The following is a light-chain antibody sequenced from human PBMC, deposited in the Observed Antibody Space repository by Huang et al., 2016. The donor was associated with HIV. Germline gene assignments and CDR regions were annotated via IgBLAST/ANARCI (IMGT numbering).Light chain of an antibody. CDR2: GAS. CDR1: QSVSSN. CDR3: QQYNNWPPWT. J-gene: IGKJ1*01. Sequence: EIVMTQSPATLSVSPGARATLSCRASQSVSSNLAWYQQKRGQAPRLLILGASTRATGSPARFSGSGSGTEFTLTISSLQSEDFAVYYCQQYNNWPPWTFGQGTKVDVK. V-gene: IGKV3-15*01.